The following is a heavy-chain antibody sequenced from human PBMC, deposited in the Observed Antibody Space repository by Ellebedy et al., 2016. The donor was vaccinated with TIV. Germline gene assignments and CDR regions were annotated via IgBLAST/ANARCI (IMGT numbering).Heavy chain of an antibody. J-gene: IGHJ6*02. V-gene: IGHV3-30-3*01. Sequence: GGSLRLSXAASGFTFSSYAMHWVRQAPGKGLEWVAVISYDGSNKYYADSVKGRFTISRDNSKNTLYLQMNSLRAEDTAVYYCARDWWGEGYYGSGYYYGMDVWGQGTTVTVSS. CDR1: GFTFSSYA. CDR2: ISYDGSNK. CDR3: ARDWWGEGYYGSGYYYGMDV. D-gene: IGHD3-10*01.